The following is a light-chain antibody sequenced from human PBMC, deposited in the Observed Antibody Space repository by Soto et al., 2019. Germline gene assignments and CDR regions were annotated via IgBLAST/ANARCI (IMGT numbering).Light chain of an antibody. CDR2: EGD. V-gene: IGLV2-23*01. Sequence: QSALTQPASVSGSPGQSITISCIGTSSDVGSSNLVSWYQQHPGKAPKLIIFEGDRRPSGVSGRFSGSKSGNTASLTISGLQAEDEADYYCCSFARSTTFYVFGTGTKVTVL. CDR3: CSFARSTTFYV. CDR1: SSDVGSSNL. J-gene: IGLJ1*01.